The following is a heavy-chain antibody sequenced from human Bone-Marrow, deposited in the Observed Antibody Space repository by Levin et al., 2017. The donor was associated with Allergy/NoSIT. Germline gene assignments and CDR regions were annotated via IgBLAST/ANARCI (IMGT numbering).Heavy chain of an antibody. V-gene: IGHV3-15*01. CDR1: GFNFTNAW. Sequence: GGSLRLSCAASGFNFTNAWISWVRQAPGKGLEWVGRIKSRNDGGTTDYAAPVKGRFIISKDVSTNTLYLQMNSLKTQDTAVYYCSTEGGHCSGGSCYLLPFYYGMDVWGQGTTVTVSS. CDR3: STEGGHCSGGSCYLLPFYYGMDV. D-gene: IGHD2-15*01. J-gene: IGHJ6*02. CDR2: IKSRNDGGTT.